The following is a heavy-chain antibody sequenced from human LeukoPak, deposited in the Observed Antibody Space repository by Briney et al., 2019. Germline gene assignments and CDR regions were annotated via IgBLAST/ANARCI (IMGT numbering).Heavy chain of an antibody. J-gene: IGHJ4*02. CDR3: ARTRGIAVAIDY. V-gene: IGHV3-64*01. Sequence: GGSLRLSCAASGFTFSSYPMHWVRQFPGKGLESVSAISSDGGSTYYGSSVKGRFTISRDNSKNTLYLQMGSLRSDDTAVYYCARTRGIAVAIDYWGQGTLVTVSS. CDR1: GFTFSSYP. CDR2: ISSDGGST. D-gene: IGHD6-19*01.